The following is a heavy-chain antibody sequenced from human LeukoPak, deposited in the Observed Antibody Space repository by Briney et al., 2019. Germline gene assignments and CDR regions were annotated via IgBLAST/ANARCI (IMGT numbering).Heavy chain of an antibody. CDR2: IKSKTDGGTT. J-gene: IGHJ4*02. V-gene: IGHV3-15*01. D-gene: IGHD5-18*01. Sequence: PGGSLRLSCAASGFTFSNACMTWVRQAPGKGLEWVGHIKSKTDGGTTDFAAPVKGRFIISRDDSKNTLFLQMNSLKTEDTAVYYCTTGTWIQLWLPDYWGQGTLVTVSS. CDR3: TTGTWIQLWLPDY. CDR1: GFTFSNAC.